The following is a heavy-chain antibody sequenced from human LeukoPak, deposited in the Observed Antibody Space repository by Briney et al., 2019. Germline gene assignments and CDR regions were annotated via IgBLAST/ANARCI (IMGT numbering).Heavy chain of an antibody. Sequence: SETLSLTCDVSGYSISSGYYWAWIRQSPGKGQGWIASIYNSGSTFYNPSLKSRVALSVDTSKNQFSLKLMSVTAADTAVYYCARPNTWITEGFDSWGQGILVTVSS. D-gene: IGHD3-16*01. V-gene: IGHV4-38-2*01. CDR2: IYNSGST. CDR3: ARPNTWITEGFDS. J-gene: IGHJ5*01. CDR1: GYSISSGYY.